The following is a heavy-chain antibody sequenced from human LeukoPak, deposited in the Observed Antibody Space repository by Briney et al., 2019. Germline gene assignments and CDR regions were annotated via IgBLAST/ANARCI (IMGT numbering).Heavy chain of an antibody. V-gene: IGHV3-23*01. J-gene: IGHJ4*02. D-gene: IGHD5-18*01. Sequence: GGSLRLSCAASGFTFSTFAMIWVRQPPGRGLEWVSSIFPSGGEIHYADSVKGRFTISRDNSKSTLSLQMNSLRAEDTAIYYCATYRQVQVPFECWGQGTLVTVSS. CDR2: IFPSGGEI. CDR1: GFTFSTFA. CDR3: ATYRQVQVPFEC.